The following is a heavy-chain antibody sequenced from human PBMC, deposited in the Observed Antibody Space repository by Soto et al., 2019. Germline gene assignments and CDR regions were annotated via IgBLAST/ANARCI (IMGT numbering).Heavy chain of an antibody. Sequence: EVQLLESGGGLVQPGGSLRLSCAASGFTFRSYGMSWVRQAPGKGLEWVSAISGSGGNTFYADSGRGRFTISRDNSKYTLYVQMNSLRAEDTALYYCAKGIYSAYAKGANDIWGQGTMVTVSS. D-gene: IGHD5-12*01. CDR2: ISGSGGNT. V-gene: IGHV3-23*01. CDR3: AKGIYSAYAKGANDI. J-gene: IGHJ3*02. CDR1: GFTFRSYG.